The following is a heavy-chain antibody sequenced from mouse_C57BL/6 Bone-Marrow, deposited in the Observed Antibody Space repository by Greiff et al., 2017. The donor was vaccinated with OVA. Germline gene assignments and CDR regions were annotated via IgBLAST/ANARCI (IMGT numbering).Heavy chain of an antibody. J-gene: IGHJ4*01. D-gene: IGHD2-12*01. CDR3: ARAYYKRVYYAMDY. V-gene: IGHV1-81*01. CDR1: GYTFTSYG. Sequence: LQESGAELARPGASVKLSCKASGYTFTSYGISWVKQRTGKGLEWIGEIYPRSGNTYYNEKFKGKATLTADKSSSTAYMELRSLTSEDSAVYFCARAYYKRVYYAMDYWGQGTSVTVSS. CDR2: IYPRSGNT.